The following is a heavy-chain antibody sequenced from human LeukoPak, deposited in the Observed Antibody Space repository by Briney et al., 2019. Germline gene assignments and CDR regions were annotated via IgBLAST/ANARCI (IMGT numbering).Heavy chain of an antibody. V-gene: IGHV4-59*01. Sequence: SETLSLTCTVSGDSISSYHWSWIRQPPGKGLEWIGYIYDSGKTNYNASLISRVTISVDTSKNQFSLKLTSVTPADTTAYYCARGGGTLDYWGQGTLVTVSS. CDR3: ARGGGTLDY. J-gene: IGHJ4*02. CDR1: GDSISSYH. D-gene: IGHD3-16*01. CDR2: IYDSGKT.